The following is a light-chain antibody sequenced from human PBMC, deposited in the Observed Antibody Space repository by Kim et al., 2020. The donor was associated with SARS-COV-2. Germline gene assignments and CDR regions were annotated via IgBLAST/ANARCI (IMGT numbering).Light chain of an antibody. CDR3: QQYHSFWT. CDR2: KAS. CDR1: QSISIW. J-gene: IGKJ1*01. Sequence: SAAVGDRFTFTCRASQSISIWLAWYQQRPGKAPKLLIYKASNLESGVPSRFSGSGSGTEFTLTISSLQPDDFATYYCQQYHSFWTFGQGTKVDIK. V-gene: IGKV1-5*03.